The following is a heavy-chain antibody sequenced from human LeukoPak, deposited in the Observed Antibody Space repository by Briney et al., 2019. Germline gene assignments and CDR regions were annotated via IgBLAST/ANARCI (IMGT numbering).Heavy chain of an antibody. J-gene: IGHJ4*02. V-gene: IGHV4-39*01. D-gene: IGHD3-9*01. CDR3: ARQRLRYFDWLLRERNQHKFDY. CDR1: GGSISSSSYY. Sequence: ASETLSLTCTVSGGSISSSSYYWGWIRQPPGKGLEWIGSIYYSGSTYYNPSLKSRVTISVDTSKNQFSLKLSSVTAADTAVYYCARQRLRYFDWLLRERNQHKFDYWGQGTLVTVSS. CDR2: IYYSGST.